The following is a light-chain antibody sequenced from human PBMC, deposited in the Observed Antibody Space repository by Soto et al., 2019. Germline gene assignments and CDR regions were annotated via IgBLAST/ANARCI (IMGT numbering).Light chain of an antibody. Sequence: DIVMTQSPDSLAVSLGERATINCKSSQSVLSSSNSKSFLAWYQQKPGQPPKLLIYWASTRESGVPDRFIGSGSGTDFTLTISSLQAEDVALYYCQQYYSIPPTFGQGTEVEVK. CDR2: WAS. CDR3: QQYYSIPPT. CDR1: QSVLSSSNSKSF. V-gene: IGKV4-1*01. J-gene: IGKJ1*01.